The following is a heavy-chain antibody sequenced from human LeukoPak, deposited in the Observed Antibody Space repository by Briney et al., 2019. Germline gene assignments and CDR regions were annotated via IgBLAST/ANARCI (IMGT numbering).Heavy chain of an antibody. D-gene: IGHD6-19*01. V-gene: IGHV1-2*02. CDR1: GYTFTSYY. CDR2: INPNSGGT. J-gene: IGHJ5*02. Sequence: ASVKVSCKASGYTFTSYYMHWVRQAPGQGLEWMGWINPNSGGTNYAQKFQGRVTMTRDTSISTAYMELSRLRSDDTAVYYCARAATVAGTTYSGWFDPWGQGTLVTVSS. CDR3: ARAATVAGTTYSGWFDP.